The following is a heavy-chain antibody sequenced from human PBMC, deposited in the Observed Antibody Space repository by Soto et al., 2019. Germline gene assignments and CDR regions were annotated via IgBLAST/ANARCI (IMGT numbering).Heavy chain of an antibody. Sequence: PGGSLRLSCAASGFTFSSYAMSWVRQAPGKGLEWVSAISGSGGITYYAVSVKGRFTISRDNSKNTLYLQMNSLRAEDTAVYYCAKSGGNYYDSSGSVSVDPWGQGTLVTVSS. CDR1: GFTFSSYA. J-gene: IGHJ5*02. CDR2: ISGSGGIT. D-gene: IGHD3-22*01. CDR3: AKSGGNYYDSSGSVSVDP. V-gene: IGHV3-23*01.